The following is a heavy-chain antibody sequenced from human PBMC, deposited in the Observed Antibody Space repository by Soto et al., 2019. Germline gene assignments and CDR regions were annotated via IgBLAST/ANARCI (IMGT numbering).Heavy chain of an antibody. J-gene: IGHJ6*02. CDR1: GFTFNTCA. V-gene: IGHV3-30*18. CDR3: AKSSGKYYPESRVMHV. Sequence: QVQVVESGGGVVQPGRSLRLSCAASGFTFNTCAMHWVRQAPGKGLEWVALISYDASHTDYADSVKGRFTISRDSSDNTLSLIMNSLRPEVTAVYYCAKSSGKYYPESRVMHVWGQGITVTVSS. D-gene: IGHD1-26*01. CDR2: ISYDASHT.